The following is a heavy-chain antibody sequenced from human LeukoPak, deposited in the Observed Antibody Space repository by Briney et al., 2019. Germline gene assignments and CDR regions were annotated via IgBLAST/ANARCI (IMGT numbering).Heavy chain of an antibody. Sequence: PGGSLRLSCAGSGFTFSGYWMTWVRQAPGRGLEWVANIKQDGSEQYYVDSVKGRFTISRDNAKNSLYLQMNSLRAEDTAVYYCARGRWFGENMDYWGQGTLVTVSS. CDR2: IKQDGSEQ. CDR1: GFTFSGYW. V-gene: IGHV3-7*03. CDR3: ARGRWFGENMDY. D-gene: IGHD3-10*01. J-gene: IGHJ4*02.